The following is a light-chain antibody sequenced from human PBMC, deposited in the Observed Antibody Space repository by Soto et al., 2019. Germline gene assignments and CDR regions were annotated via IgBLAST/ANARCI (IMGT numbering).Light chain of an antibody. V-gene: IGKV3-11*01. J-gene: IGKJ1*01. Sequence: EIVLTQSPGTLSLSPGERATPSCRASQSVGTFLAWYQLKPGQAPRLVIYDASNRAAGIPDRFSGSGSGTDFTLTISGLEPEDFALYYCQQRSNWPRRTFGQGTKVDIK. CDR3: QQRSNWPRRT. CDR2: DAS. CDR1: QSVGTF.